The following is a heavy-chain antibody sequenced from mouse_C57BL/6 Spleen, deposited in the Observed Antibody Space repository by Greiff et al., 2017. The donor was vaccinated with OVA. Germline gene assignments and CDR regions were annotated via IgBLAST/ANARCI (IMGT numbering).Heavy chain of an antibody. J-gene: IGHJ3*01. Sequence: VQLQQSGAELARPGASVKMSCKASGYTFTSYTMHWVKQRPGQGLEWIGYINPSSGYTKYNQKFKDKATLTADKSSSTAYMQLCSLTSEDSAVYYCARRNYGSSYGFAYWGQGTLVTVSA. CDR1: GYTFTSYT. CDR2: INPSSGYT. V-gene: IGHV1-4*01. CDR3: ARRNYGSSYGFAY. D-gene: IGHD1-1*01.